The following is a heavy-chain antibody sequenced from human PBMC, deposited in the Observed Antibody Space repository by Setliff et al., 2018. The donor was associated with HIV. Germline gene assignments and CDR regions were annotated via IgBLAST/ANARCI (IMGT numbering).Heavy chain of an antibody. D-gene: IGHD3-9*01. J-gene: IGHJ4*02. Sequence: ASETLSLTCTVSGGSISNSRYYWSWIRQSPGKGLEWIGEINHSGSTNYNPSLKSRVIISIDTSTKQFSLKLTSVTAADTATYYCAAPRGMSTILVYWGQGSLVTVSS. V-gene: IGHV4-39*01. CDR1: GGSISNSRYY. CDR3: AAPRGMSTILVY. CDR2: INHSGST.